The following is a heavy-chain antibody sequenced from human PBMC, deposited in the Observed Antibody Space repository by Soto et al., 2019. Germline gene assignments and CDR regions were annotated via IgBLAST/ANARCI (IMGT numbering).Heavy chain of an antibody. CDR2: ISYDGSYQ. J-gene: IGHJ4*02. Sequence: QVQLVESGGGVVQPGTSLRLSCAASGFTFSNYGMHWVRQAPGKGLEWVVLISYDGSYQYYADSVKGRFTVSRDNSKNPLYVQMNGLRAADAAVYCCAKYHLRGYSTTKPGYWGQGTLVTVSS. CDR3: AKYHLRGYSTTKPGY. CDR1: GFTFSNYG. V-gene: IGHV3-30*18. D-gene: IGHD1-26*01.